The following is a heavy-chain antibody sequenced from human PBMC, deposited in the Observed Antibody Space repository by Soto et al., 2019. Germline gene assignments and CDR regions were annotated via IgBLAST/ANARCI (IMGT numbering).Heavy chain of an antibody. CDR3: ARGDIVAIFGMDV. V-gene: IGHV1-46*01. J-gene: IGHJ6*02. CDR2: INPSGGST. Sequence: ASVKVSCKASGSTFTSYYMHWVRQAPGHGLEWMGIINPSGGSTTYAQKFQGRVTMTRDTSTSTVYMELSRLRSEDTAVYYCARGDIVAIFGMDVWGQGTTVTVSS. CDR1: GSTFTSYY. D-gene: IGHD5-12*01.